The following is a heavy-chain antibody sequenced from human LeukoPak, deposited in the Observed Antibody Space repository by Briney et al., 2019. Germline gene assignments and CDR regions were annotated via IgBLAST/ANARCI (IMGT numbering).Heavy chain of an antibody. Sequence: PSETLSLTCTVSDGSINGYYWSWIRQPPGKGLDWIGYMYSGGTTNYSPSLKSRVTISEDTSKNQFSLKLSSVTAADTAVYYCARYRAGEAAAGKGRWFDPWGQGTLVTVSS. CDR1: DGSINGYY. CDR2: MYSGGTT. J-gene: IGHJ5*02. CDR3: ARYRAGEAAAGKGRWFDP. D-gene: IGHD6-13*01. V-gene: IGHV4-59*08.